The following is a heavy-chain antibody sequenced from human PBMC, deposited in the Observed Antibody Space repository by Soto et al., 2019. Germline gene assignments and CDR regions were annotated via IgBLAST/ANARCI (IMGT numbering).Heavy chain of an antibody. J-gene: IGHJ5*02. CDR1: GGSISHYH. V-gene: IGHV4-59*08. Sequence: SSETLSLTCTVSGGSISHYHLNWIRQPPGKGMEWIGYIYYSGSTYYNPSLKSRVTISVDTSKNQFSLKLSSVTAADTAVYYCARAPTGTGFDPWGQGTLVTVSS. CDR2: IYYSGST. D-gene: IGHD4-17*01. CDR3: ARAPTGTGFDP.